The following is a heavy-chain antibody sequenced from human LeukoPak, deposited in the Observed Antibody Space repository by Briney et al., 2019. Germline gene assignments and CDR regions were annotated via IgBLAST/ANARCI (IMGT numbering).Heavy chain of an antibody. Sequence: GGSLRLSCAASGFTFSSCWMHWVRQAPGKGLLWVSRINRDGSDSSYADSVKGRFTISRDNAKNTLYLQMNSLRAEDTAVFYCATVVGGYYPPVDGLDIWGQGTMVTVSS. V-gene: IGHV3-74*01. J-gene: IGHJ3*02. CDR2: INRDGSDS. CDR3: ATVVGGYYPPVDGLDI. D-gene: IGHD6-25*01. CDR1: GFTFSSCW.